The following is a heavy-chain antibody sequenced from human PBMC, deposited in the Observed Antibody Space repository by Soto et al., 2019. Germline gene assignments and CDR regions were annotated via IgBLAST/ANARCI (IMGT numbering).Heavy chain of an antibody. D-gene: IGHD7-27*01. CDR2: MNPNSGNT. CDR1: GYTCTSYD. V-gene: IGHV1-8*01. J-gene: IGHJ6*02. CDR3: ASLPWANYYYYGMDV. Sequence: QVQLVQSGAEVKKPGASVKVSCKASGYTCTSYDINWVRQATGQGLEWMGWMNPNSGNTGYAQKFQGSATMTRNTSISTAYMELRSLRSEDTAVYYCASLPWANYYYYGMDVWGQGTTVTVSS.